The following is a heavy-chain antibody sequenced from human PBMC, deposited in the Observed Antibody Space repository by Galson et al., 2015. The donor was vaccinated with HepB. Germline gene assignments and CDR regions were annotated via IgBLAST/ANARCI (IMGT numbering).Heavy chain of an antibody. CDR3: ARGVSAVKPYNWFDL. V-gene: IGHV1-69*13. CDR2: IIPIFGTA. D-gene: IGHD4-17*01. Sequence: SVKVSCKASGGTFSSYAISWVRQAPGQGLEWMGGIIPIFGTANYAQKFQGRVTITADESTSTAYMELSSLRSEDTAVYYCARGVSAVKPYNWFDLWGQGTLVTVSS. CDR1: GGTFSSYA. J-gene: IGHJ5*02.